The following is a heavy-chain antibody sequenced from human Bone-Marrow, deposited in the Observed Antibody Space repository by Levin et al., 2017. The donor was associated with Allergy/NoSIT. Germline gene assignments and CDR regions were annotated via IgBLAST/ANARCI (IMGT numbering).Heavy chain of an antibody. CDR3: ARVLQYSYYYTDV. D-gene: IGHD2-21*01. Sequence: PSETLSLTCTVSGVSITSGSYYWSWIRQPAGKGLEWIGHSYTSGNITYNPSLKSRVTISLDTSKNQFSLKLRSVTAADTAVYYCARVLQYSYYYTDVWGKGTMVTVS. CDR2: SYTSGNI. J-gene: IGHJ6*03. V-gene: IGHV4-61*09. CDR1: GVSITSGSYY.